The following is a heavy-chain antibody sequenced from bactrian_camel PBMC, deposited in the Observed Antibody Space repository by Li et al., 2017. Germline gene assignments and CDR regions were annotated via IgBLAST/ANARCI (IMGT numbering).Heavy chain of an antibody. J-gene: IGHJ4*01. CDR2: LTADGSTY. CDR1: GLTAKTCT. Sequence: QLVESGGGLVQPGGSLRLACVVSGLTAKTCTWNWYRQLPGKGRELTSTLTADGSTYYYGDSVKGRFTISRDNANNTLYLQLDSLKTEDTGMNYCAKVENYAGDYYREFYWGQGTQVTVS. V-gene: IGHV3S1*01. CDR3: AKVENYAGDYYREFY. D-gene: IGHD3*01.